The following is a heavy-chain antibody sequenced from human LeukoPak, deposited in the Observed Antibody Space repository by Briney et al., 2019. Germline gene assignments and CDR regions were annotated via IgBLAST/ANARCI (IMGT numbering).Heavy chain of an antibody. CDR1: GYTFTGYY. J-gene: IGHJ5*02. CDR3: ARDSSFYYYDSKRFDP. D-gene: IGHD3-22*01. CDR2: INPNSGGT. V-gene: IGHV1-2*02. Sequence: ASVKVSCKASGYTFTGYYMHWVRQAPGQGLEWMGWINPNSGGTNYAQKFQGRVTMTRDTSISTAYMELSRLRSDDTAVYYCARDSSFYYYDSKRFDPWGQGTLVTVSS.